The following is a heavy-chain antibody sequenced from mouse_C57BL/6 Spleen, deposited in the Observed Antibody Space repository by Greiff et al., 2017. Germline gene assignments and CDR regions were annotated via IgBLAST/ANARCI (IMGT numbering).Heavy chain of an antibody. CDR2: ILPGSGST. V-gene: IGHV1-9*01. CDR3: ARGAHSSGWYYFDY. CDR1: GYTFTGYW. Sequence: VKLVESGAELMKPGASVKLSCKATGYTFTGYWIEWVKQRPGHGLEWIGEILPGSGSTNNNEKFKGKATFTADTSSNTAYMQLSSLTTEDSAIYYCARGAHSSGWYYFDYWGQGTTLTVSS. J-gene: IGHJ2*01. D-gene: IGHD3-2*02.